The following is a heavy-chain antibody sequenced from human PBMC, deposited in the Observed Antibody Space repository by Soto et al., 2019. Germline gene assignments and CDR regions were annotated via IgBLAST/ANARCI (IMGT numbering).Heavy chain of an antibody. D-gene: IGHD2-2*01. V-gene: IGHV4-39*01. Sequence: PSETLSLTCTVSGGSISSSSYYWGWIRQPPGKGLEWIGSIYYSGSTYYNPSLKSRVTISVDTSKNQFSLKLSSVTAADTAVYYCARPYCSSTSCRLGFVFDPWGQGTLVTVS. CDR1: GGSISSSSYY. CDR3: ARPYCSSTSCRLGFVFDP. J-gene: IGHJ5*02. CDR2: IYYSGST.